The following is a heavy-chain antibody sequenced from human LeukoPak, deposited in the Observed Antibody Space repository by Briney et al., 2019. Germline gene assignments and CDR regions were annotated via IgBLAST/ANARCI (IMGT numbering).Heavy chain of an antibody. J-gene: IGHJ6*02. CDR3: ARVGARSLTYYDILTGDMGSGGMDV. CDR1: GGSISNYY. Sequence: PSETLSLTCTVSGGSISNYYWSWIRQPPGKGLEWIGYIYYSGSTNYNPSLKSRVTISVDTSKNQFSLKLSSVTAADTAVYYCARVGARSLTYYDILTGDMGSGGMDVWGQGTTVTVSS. CDR2: IYYSGST. V-gene: IGHV4-59*01. D-gene: IGHD3-9*01.